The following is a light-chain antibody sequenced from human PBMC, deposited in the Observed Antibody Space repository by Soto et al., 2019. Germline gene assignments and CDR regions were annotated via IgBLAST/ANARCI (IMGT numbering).Light chain of an antibody. CDR1: QDIRID. V-gene: IGKV1-17*01. CDR2: AAS. J-gene: IGKJ1*01. Sequence: DIQMTQSPSSLSSSVGDRVLNTCRASQDIRIDLGWYEQKPGKAPKRLIYAASSLQTGVPSRFSGSGSGTEFTLTISSLQPEDFATYFCLQHKSYPQTFGQGTKVDIK. CDR3: LQHKSYPQT.